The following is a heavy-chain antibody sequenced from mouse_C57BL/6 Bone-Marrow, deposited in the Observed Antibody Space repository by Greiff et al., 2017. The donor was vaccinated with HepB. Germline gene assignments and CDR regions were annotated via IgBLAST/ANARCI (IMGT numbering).Heavy chain of an antibody. CDR2: IWRGGST. J-gene: IGHJ4*01. Sequence: VQLQQSGPGLVQPSQSLSITCTVSGFSLTSYGVHWVRQSPGKGLEWLGGIWRGGSTDYTAAFMSRLSITKDNSKSQVFFKMNSLQADDTAIYYCASLFITTVVPYAMDYWGQGTSVTVSS. V-gene: IGHV2-5*01. D-gene: IGHD1-1*01. CDR3: ASLFITTVVPYAMDY. CDR1: GFSLTSYG.